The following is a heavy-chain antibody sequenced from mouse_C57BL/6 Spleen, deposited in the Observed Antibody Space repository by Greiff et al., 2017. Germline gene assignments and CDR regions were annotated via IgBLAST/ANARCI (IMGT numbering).Heavy chain of an antibody. CDR2: IHPNSGST. V-gene: IGHV1-64*01. Sequence: VQLQQPGAELVKPGASVKLSCKASGYTFTSYWMHWVKQRPGQGLEWIGMIHPNSGSTNYNEKFKSKATLTVDKSSSTAYMQLSSLTSEDSAVYYGASYYGYDEGVGYAMDDWGQGTSVTVSS. CDR1: GYTFTSYW. J-gene: IGHJ4*01. D-gene: IGHD2-2*01. CDR3: ASYYGYDEGVGYAMDD.